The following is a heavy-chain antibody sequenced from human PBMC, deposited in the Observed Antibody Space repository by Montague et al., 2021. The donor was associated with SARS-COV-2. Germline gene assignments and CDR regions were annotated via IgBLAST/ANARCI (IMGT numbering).Heavy chain of an antibody. D-gene: IGHD3-3*01. J-gene: IGHJ6*03. CDR2: SSSNVGSP. CDR1: VFTVSSYA. CDR3: ARDGSGFWSGFHYYYYMDV. V-gene: IGHV3-64*01. Sequence: SLRLSCAASVFTVSSYALHLVRQAPGKGLEYVSASSSNVGSPYYPNSXXVIFPISRDNSKNTLYLQMGSLRAEDMAVYYCARDGSGFWSGFHYYYYMDVWGKGTTVTVSS.